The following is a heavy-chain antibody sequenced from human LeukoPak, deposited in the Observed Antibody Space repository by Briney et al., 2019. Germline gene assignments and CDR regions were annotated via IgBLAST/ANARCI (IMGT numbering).Heavy chain of an antibody. J-gene: IGHJ5*02. CDR3: AKDGAATGRRNWFDP. D-gene: IGHD6-13*01. CDR1: GFTFSSYW. Sequence: GGSLRLSWAASGFTFSSYWMSWVRQAPGKGLEWVTFIRYDGNNKYYADSVKGRFTVSRDISKNTLYLQMNSLRAEDTAVYYCAKDGAATGRRNWFDPWGQGTLVTVSS. V-gene: IGHV3-30*02. CDR2: IRYDGNNK.